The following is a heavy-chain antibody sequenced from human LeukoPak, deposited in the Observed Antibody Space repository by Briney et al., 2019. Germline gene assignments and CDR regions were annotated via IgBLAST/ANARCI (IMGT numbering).Heavy chain of an antibody. CDR3: ALQLWSAPHDY. D-gene: IGHD5-18*01. CDR1: GFTFSSYD. J-gene: IGHJ4*02. CDR2: ISSSGSTI. V-gene: IGHV3-48*03. Sequence: GGSLRLSCTASGFTFSSYDMNWVRQAPGKGLEWVSYISSSGSTIYYADSVKGRFTISRDNAKNTLYLQMNSLRAEDTAVYYCALQLWSAPHDYWGQGTLVTVSS.